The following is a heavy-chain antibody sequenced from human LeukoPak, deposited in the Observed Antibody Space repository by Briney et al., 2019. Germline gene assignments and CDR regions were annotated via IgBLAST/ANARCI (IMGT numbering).Heavy chain of an antibody. Sequence: GGSLSLSCAASGFTFSSYAMNWVRQAPGKGLEWVSVISGRGGSTKYADSVKGPFSICRDKAKNTLYLQMNSLRAEDTAIYYCAKGFVAQLGLPDYWGEGTLVTAS. V-gene: IGHV3-23*01. J-gene: IGHJ4*02. CDR1: GFTFSSYA. D-gene: IGHD2-15*01. CDR3: AKGFVAQLGLPDY. CDR2: ISGRGGST.